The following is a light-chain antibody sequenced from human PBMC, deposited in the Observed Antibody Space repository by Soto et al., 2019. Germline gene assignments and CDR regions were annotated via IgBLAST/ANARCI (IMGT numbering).Light chain of an antibody. Sequence: AIQLTQSPSSLSASVGDRVTITCRASQDISSALAWYQQKPGKTPTLLIYHAYSLNSGVPSRFSGSGAGTDCTLTIRSLKSEEFAAYSCHQFISYPYTFGQGTKLEIK. CDR3: HQFISYPYT. J-gene: IGKJ2*01. CDR2: HAY. CDR1: QDISSA. V-gene: IGKV1-13*02.